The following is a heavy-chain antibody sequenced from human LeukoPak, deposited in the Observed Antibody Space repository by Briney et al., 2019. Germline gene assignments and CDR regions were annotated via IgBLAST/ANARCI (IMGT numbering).Heavy chain of an antibody. Sequence: GASVKVSCKVSGYTLTELSMHWVRQAPGKGLEWMGGFDPEDGETIYAQKFQGRVTMTEDTSTDTAYMELSSLRSEDTAVHYCATFLTVVPAASFDPWGQGTLVTVSS. CDR2: FDPEDGET. CDR1: GYTLTELS. J-gene: IGHJ5*02. CDR3: ATFLTVVPAASFDP. V-gene: IGHV1-24*01. D-gene: IGHD2-2*01.